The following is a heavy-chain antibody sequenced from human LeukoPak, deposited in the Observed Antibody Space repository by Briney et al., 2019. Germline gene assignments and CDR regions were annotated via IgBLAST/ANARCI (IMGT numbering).Heavy chain of an antibody. D-gene: IGHD4-23*01. J-gene: IGHJ4*02. CDR1: GGSISSYY. CDR3: AISAGGLDFDY. V-gene: IGHV4-59*08. Sequence: SETLSLTCTVSGGSISSYYWSWIRQPPGKGLEWIGYIYYSGSTNYNPSLKSRVTISEDTSKNQFSLKLSSVTAADTAVYYCAISAGGLDFDYWGQGTLVTVSS. CDR2: IYYSGST.